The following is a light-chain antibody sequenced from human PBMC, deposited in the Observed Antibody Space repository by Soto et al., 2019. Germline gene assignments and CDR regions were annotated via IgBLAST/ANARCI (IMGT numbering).Light chain of an antibody. Sequence: DIQMTQSPSSLSASVGDRVTITCRASQVISSDLNWYQQKPGKAPRLLIFAASILQSGVPSRFSGSESGTDFTLTISSLQPEDFATYYCQQSYSHPITFGPGTKVHVK. CDR3: QQSYSHPIT. CDR1: QVISSD. V-gene: IGKV1-39*01. CDR2: AAS. J-gene: IGKJ3*01.